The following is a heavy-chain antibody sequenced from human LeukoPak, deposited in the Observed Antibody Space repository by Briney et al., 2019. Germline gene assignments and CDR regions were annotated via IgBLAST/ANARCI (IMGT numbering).Heavy chain of an antibody. V-gene: IGHV1-46*01. Sequence: AASVKVSCKASGYIFTSYIMHWVRQSPGQGLEWMGLINPSGGSTRYAQKFQGRVTMTRNKSISTAYMELSSLRSEDTAVYYCARGLELWFGEAGVGWFDPWGQGTLVTVSS. CDR1: GYIFTSYI. D-gene: IGHD3-10*01. CDR3: ARGLELWFGEAGVGWFDP. J-gene: IGHJ5*02. CDR2: INPSGGST.